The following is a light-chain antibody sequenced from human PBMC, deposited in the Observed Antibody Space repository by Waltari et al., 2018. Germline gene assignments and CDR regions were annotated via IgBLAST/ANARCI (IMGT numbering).Light chain of an antibody. V-gene: IGLV2-14*03. J-gene: IGLJ1*01. CDR3: SSYTSSSTPGV. CDR2: DVR. CDR1: SSDVGGYNY. Sequence: QSALTQPASVSGSPGQSITISCTASSSDVGGYNYVSWYQQHPGTAPKLLISDVRNRPSWFSTRFSGSKSGNTASLTISGLQADDEADYYCSSYTSSSTPGVFGTGTKVTVL.